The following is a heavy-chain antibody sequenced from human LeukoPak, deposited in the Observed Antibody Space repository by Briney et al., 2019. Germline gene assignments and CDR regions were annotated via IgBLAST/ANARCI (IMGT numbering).Heavy chain of an antibody. CDR1: GYTLTELS. J-gene: IGHJ4*02. D-gene: IGHD3-22*01. CDR3: AATPTYYYDSSGPTDY. V-gene: IGHV1-24*01. Sequence: ASVKVSCKVSGYTLTELSMHWVRQAPGKGLEWMGGFDPEDGETIYAQKFQGRVTMTEDTSTDTAYMELSSLRSEDTAVYYCAATPTYYYDSSGPTDYWGQGTLVTVSS. CDR2: FDPEDGET.